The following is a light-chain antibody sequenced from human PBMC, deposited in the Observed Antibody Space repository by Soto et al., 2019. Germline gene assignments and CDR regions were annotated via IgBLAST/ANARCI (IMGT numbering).Light chain of an antibody. CDR2: RDA. Sequence: SYVLTQPLSVSVALGQTARITCGGNNIGGKNVHWYQQKPGQAPVLVIYRDANRPSGIPERFSGSNSGNTATLTISRAQAGDEAEYYCQVWDSSTVVLGGGTKLTVL. J-gene: IGLJ2*01. CDR1: NIGGKN. CDR3: QVWDSSTVV. V-gene: IGLV3-9*01.